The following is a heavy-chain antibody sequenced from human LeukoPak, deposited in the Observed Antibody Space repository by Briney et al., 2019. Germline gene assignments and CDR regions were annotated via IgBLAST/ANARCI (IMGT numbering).Heavy chain of an antibody. Sequence: GGSLRLSCAASGFTFSSCWMHWVRQAPGKGLVWVSRINSDGSSTISADSVKGRFTISRDNAKNTLYLQMNSLRAEDTAVYYCARDTTRYCTGGTCYSRSVGAFDIWGQGTMVTVSS. V-gene: IGHV3-74*01. CDR2: INSDGSST. J-gene: IGHJ3*02. D-gene: IGHD2-15*01. CDR3: ARDTTRYCTGGTCYSRSVGAFDI. CDR1: GFTFSSCW.